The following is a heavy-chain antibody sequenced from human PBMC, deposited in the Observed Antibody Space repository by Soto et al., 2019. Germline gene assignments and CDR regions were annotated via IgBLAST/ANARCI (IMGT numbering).Heavy chain of an antibody. CDR1: GGTFDTFA. CDR3: ARGPWTQEGPKYYFDF. D-gene: IGHD5-18*01. J-gene: IGHJ4*02. Sequence: QVQLVQSGAEVKKPGSSVKVSCKASGGTFDTFAFSWVRQAPGQGLEWLGGIIPVLGRANYAQRFQDRVSASADGSTSTAFMELSSLNSDATAVYYCARGPWTQEGPKYYFDFWCQGTLVTVSS. V-gene: IGHV1-69*01. CDR2: IIPVLGRA.